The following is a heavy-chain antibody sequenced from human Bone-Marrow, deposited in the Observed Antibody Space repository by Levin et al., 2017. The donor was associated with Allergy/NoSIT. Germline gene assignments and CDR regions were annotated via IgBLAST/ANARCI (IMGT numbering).Heavy chain of an antibody. J-gene: IGHJ6*02. D-gene: IGHD3-3*01. Sequence: GGSLRLSCAASGFTFSSYAMSWVRQAPGKGLEWVSAISGSGGSTYYADSVKGRFTISRDNSKNTLYLQMNSLRAEDTAVYYCAKSRTYYDFWRQPNIPIYYYYDGMDGWGQGTTVTVSS. V-gene: IGHV3-23*01. CDR2: ISGSGGST. CDR1: GFTFSSYA. CDR3: AKSRTYYDFWRQPNIPIYYYYDGMDG.